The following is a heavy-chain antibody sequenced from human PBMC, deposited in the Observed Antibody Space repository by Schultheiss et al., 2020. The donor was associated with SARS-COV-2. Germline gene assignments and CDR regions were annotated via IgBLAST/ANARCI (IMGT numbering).Heavy chain of an antibody. Sequence: GGSLRLSCAASGFTFSSYGMHWVRQAPGKGLEWVAIIWYDGSEQYYADSVRGRFIISRDNAKDTLYLQMNSLRGDDTAVYFCARDGYVDGRNEETHWGQGTQVTVSS. D-gene: IGHD2-15*01. CDR3: ARDGYVDGRNEETH. J-gene: IGHJ4*02. V-gene: IGHV3-33*01. CDR2: IWYDGSEQ. CDR1: GFTFSSYG.